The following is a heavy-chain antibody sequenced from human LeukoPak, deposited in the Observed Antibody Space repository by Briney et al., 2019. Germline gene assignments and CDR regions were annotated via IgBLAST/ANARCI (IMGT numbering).Heavy chain of an antibody. D-gene: IGHD3-22*01. Sequence: PSETLSLTCTVSGGSISSYYWSWIRQPAGKGLEWIGRIYTSGSTNYNPSLKSRVTMSVDTSKNQFSLKLSSVTAADTAVYYCARGAITYYYDSSGYYPPDYWGQGTLVTVSS. V-gene: IGHV4-4*07. CDR2: IYTSGST. CDR3: ARGAITYYYDSSGYYPPDY. J-gene: IGHJ4*02. CDR1: GGSISSYY.